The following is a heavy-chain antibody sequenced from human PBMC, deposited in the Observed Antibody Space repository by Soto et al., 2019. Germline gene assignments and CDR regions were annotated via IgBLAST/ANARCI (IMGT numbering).Heavy chain of an antibody. CDR3: AREPKRSTGYSSATTFDS. CDR1: VYSFTSYW. V-gene: IGHV5-10-1*01. J-gene: IGHJ4*02. Sequence: EVQLVQSGAEVKKPGECLRISCKGSVYSFTSYWINWVRQMPGKGLEWMGRIDPSDSYTNYSPSFQGHVTISADKSISTAYLQWSSLKASDTAMYYCAREPKRSTGYSSATTFDSWGQGTLVTVSS. CDR2: IDPSDSYT. D-gene: IGHD6-25*01.